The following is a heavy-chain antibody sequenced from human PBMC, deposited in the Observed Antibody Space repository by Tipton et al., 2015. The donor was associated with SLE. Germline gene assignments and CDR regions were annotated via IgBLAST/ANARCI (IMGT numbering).Heavy chain of an antibody. CDR2: IYHSGST. J-gene: IGHJ2*01. Sequence: TLSLTCAVSGYSIRSGYYWGWIRQPPGKGLEWIGSIYHSGSTYYNPSLKSRVTISVDTSKNQFSLKLSPVTAADTAVYYCARGHGDYWYFDLWGRGTLVTVSS. CDR3: ARGHGDYWYFDL. CDR1: GYSIRSGYY. V-gene: IGHV4-38-2*01. D-gene: IGHD4-17*01.